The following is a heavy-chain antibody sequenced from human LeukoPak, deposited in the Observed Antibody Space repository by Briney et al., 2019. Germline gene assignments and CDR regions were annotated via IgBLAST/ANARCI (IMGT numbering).Heavy chain of an antibody. V-gene: IGHV3-23*01. CDR1: GFTFSIYA. J-gene: IGHJ5*02. Sequence: GSLRLSCAASGFTFSIYAMSWVRQAPGKGLGWVSTISGSGGSTHYADSVKGRFTVSRDNPKNTLYLQMNSLRGDDTAVYYCVRGYSYGWFDPWGQGTLVTVSS. D-gene: IGHD5-18*01. CDR3: VRGYSYGWFDP. CDR2: ISGSGGST.